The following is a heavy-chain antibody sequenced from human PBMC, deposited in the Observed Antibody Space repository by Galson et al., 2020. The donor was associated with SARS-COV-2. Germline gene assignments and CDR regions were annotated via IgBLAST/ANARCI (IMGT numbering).Heavy chain of an antibody. CDR2: ITSSGDST. CDR3: VRETTEWGSSWGRFDP. D-gene: IGHD6-13*01. CDR1: GFTFNLHG. J-gene: IGHJ5*02. Sequence: GGSLRLSCAVSGFTFNLHGFSWVRQAPGKGLEWVSRITSSGDSTHYVDSVKGRFTISRDNSKNMVYLQMSSLRAEDTAVYYCVRETTEWGSSWGRFDPWGQGTLVTVSS. V-gene: IGHV3-23*01.